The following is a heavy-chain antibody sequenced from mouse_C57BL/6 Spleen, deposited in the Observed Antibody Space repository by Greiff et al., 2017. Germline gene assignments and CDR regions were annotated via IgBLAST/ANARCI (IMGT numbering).Heavy chain of an antibody. CDR1: GYTFTSYG. V-gene: IGHV1-81*01. Sequence: QVQLKQSGAELARPGASVKLSCKASGYTFTSYGISWVKQRTGQGLEWIGEIYPRSGNTYYNEKFKGKATLTADKSSSTAYMELRSLTSEDSAVYFCARSPYSNSLSYAMDYWGQGTSVTVSA. J-gene: IGHJ4*01. CDR3: ARSPYSNSLSYAMDY. CDR2: IYPRSGNT. D-gene: IGHD2-5*01.